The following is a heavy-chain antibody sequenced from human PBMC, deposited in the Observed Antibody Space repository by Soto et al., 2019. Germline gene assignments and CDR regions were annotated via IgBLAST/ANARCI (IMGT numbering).Heavy chain of an antibody. CDR2: LYNDERT. CDR3: AREPLAHSYFDF. CDR1: GDSVSSHY. V-gene: IGHV4-4*07. Sequence: SETLSLTCTVSGDSVSSHYWSWIRQPAGKGLEWLGRLYNDERTNYNPSLKSRVTMSMDTSKNQFSLKLTPVTAADSAVYFCAREPLAHSYFDFWGQGVLVTVSS. J-gene: IGHJ4*02.